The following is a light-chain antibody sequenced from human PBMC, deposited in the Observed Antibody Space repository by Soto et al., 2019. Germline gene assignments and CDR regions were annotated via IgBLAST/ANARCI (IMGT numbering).Light chain of an antibody. V-gene: IGKV3-20*01. Sequence: EIVLTQSPGTLSLSPGERATLSCRASQSVSSSYLAWYQQKPGQAPRLLIYGASSRATGIPDRFSGSGSGTDFTLTISRLEPEDFAVYYCQQYGSSPQGTFGGGNKVEIK. CDR2: GAS. J-gene: IGKJ4*01. CDR1: QSVSSSY. CDR3: QQYGSSPQGT.